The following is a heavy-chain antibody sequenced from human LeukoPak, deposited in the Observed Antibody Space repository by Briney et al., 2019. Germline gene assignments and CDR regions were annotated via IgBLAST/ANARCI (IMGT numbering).Heavy chain of an antibody. CDR2: INPNSGGT. CDR3: ARASHLGIAAAGTFGY. V-gene: IGHV1-2*02. Sequence: ASVKVSCKASGYTFTGYYMHWVRQAPGQGLEWMGWINPNSGGTNYAQKFQGRVTMTRDTSISTAYVELSRLRSDDTAVYYCARASHLGIAAAGTFGYWGQGTLVTVSS. D-gene: IGHD6-13*01. J-gene: IGHJ4*02. CDR1: GYTFTGYY.